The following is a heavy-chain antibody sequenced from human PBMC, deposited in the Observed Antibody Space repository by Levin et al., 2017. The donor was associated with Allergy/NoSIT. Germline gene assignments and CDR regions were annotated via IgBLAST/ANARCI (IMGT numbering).Heavy chain of an antibody. CDR3: ARRGDACSPRFYGMDI. CDR2: MYHTGTT. V-gene: IGHV4-39*01. Sequence: SETLSLTCIVSSGSISSSSYYWGWIRQPPGKGLEWIGSMYHTGTTYYNPSLKSRVTMSVDTSMNQFSLKLTSLTASDTAVYYCARRGDACSPRFYGMDIWRQGSTLAVSS. D-gene: IGHD3-10*01. CDR1: SGSISSSSYY. J-gene: IGHJ6*02.